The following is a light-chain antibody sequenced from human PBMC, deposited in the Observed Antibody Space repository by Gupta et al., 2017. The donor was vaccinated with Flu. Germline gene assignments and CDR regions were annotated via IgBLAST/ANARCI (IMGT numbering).Light chain of an antibody. Sequence: SPSTLSASVGDRVTITCRARQSISSWLAWYQQKPGKAPKLLIYKASSLESGVPSRFSGSGSGTEFTLTISSLQPDDFATYYCQQYNSYWTFGQGTKVEIK. CDR2: KAS. J-gene: IGKJ1*01. V-gene: IGKV1-5*03. CDR1: QSISSW. CDR3: QQYNSYWT.